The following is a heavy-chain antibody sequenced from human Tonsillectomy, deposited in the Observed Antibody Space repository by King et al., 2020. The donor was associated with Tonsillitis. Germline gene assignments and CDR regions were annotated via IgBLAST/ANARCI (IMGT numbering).Heavy chain of an antibody. CDR3: ARVRAVAGTAFDY. J-gene: IGHJ4*02. Sequence: VQLVESGGGVVQPGRSLRLSCAASGLTFSSIAMHWVRQAPGKGLEWVAVISYDGSNKYYADSVKGRFTISRDNSKNTLYLQMNSLRAEDTAVYYCARVRAVAGTAFDYWGQGTLVTVSS. CDR2: ISYDGSNK. CDR1: GLTFSSIA. V-gene: IGHV3-30*04. D-gene: IGHD6-19*01.